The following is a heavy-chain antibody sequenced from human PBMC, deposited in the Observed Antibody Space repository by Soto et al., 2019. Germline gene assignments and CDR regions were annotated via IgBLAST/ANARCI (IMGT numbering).Heavy chain of an antibody. CDR2: ISGYNGYT. CDR3: ARDRDYSHTDADIDY. J-gene: IGHJ4*02. V-gene: IGHV1-18*01. D-gene: IGHD3-16*01. Sequence: QVQLMQSGAEVRRPGTSMRISCTTSGYNFNTYGMIWVRQAPGQGLEWMGWISGYNGYTKYAQNFEDRVTLSTAPSTSTAFLELRNLSSGDTALYFCARDRDYSHTDADIDYWGQGTLVTVSS. CDR1: GYNFNTYG.